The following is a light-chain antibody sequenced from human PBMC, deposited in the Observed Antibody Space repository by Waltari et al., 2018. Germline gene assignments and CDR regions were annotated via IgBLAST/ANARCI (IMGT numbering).Light chain of an antibody. V-gene: IGKV1-9*01. CDR3: QQINSYPYT. J-gene: IGKJ2*01. CDR2: AAS. CDR1: QGISSY. Sequence: DIQFTQSPSFLSASVADRVTITCRASQGISSYLAWYQQQPGKAPKLLIYAASTLQSGVPSRFSGSGSGTDFTLTISSLQPEDFAIYYCQQINSYPYTFGQGTKLEIK.